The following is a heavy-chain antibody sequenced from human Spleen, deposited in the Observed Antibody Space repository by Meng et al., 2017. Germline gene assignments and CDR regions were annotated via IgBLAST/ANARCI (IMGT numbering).Heavy chain of an antibody. CDR2: INHSGST. CDR1: GGSFGGYY. J-gene: IGHJ4*02. Sequence: QRQLQAWGEGLLKPSETLSLTFAVYGGSFGGYYWSWIRQHPGKGLEWIGEINHSGSTNYNPSLESRATISVDTSQNNLSLKLSSVTAADSAVYYCARGPTTMAHDFDYWGQGTLVTVSS. CDR3: ARGPTTMAHDFDY. D-gene: IGHD4-11*01. V-gene: IGHV4-34*01.